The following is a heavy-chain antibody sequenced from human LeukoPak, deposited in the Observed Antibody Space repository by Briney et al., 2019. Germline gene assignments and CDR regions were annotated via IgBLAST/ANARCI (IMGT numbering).Heavy chain of an antibody. D-gene: IGHD3-16*01. CDR3: AKDRSDSTGGFSAYYGTDV. CDR2: ISYDGSDK. Sequence: PGGSLRLSCAASGFTFSSHGMHWVRQAPGKGLEWVAVISYDGSDKHYADSVKGRFTISRDNSRNTLYLQMNSLTVEHPAVYYCAKDRSDSTGGFSAYYGTDVWGKGTTVTFSS. V-gene: IGHV3-30*18. CDR1: GFTFSSHG. J-gene: IGHJ6*04.